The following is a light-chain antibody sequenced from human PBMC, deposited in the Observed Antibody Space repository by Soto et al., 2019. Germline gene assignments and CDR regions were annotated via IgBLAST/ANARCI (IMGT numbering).Light chain of an antibody. J-gene: IGKJ2*01. CDR1: QSVSSSY. CDR3: QQYGSSPPYT. V-gene: IGKV3-20*01. Sequence: EIVLTQSPGTLSLSPGERATLSCRASQSVSSSYLAWYQQKPGQAPRLLIYGASNRATGIPDRFSASGSGTDFTLTICRLEPEDFAVYYCQQYGSSPPYTFGQGTKLENK. CDR2: GAS.